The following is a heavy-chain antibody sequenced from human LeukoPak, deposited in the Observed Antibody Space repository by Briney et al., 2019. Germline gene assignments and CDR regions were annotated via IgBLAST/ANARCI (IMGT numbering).Heavy chain of an antibody. Sequence: GGSLRLSCTASGFTFGDYAMSWVRQAPGKGLEWVGFIRSKAYGGTTEYAASVKGRFTISRDDSKSIAYLQMNSLKTEDTAVYYCTRDWDDYGGKHPYYYYYYMDVWGKGTTVTISS. CDR1: GFTFGDYA. CDR3: TRDWDDYGGKHPYYYYYYMDV. V-gene: IGHV3-49*04. D-gene: IGHD4-23*01. J-gene: IGHJ6*03. CDR2: IRSKAYGGTT.